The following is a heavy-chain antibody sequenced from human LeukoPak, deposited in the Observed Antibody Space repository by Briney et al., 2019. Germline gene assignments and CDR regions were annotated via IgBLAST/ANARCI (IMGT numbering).Heavy chain of an antibody. D-gene: IGHD1-14*01. CDR2: ISSDSGTR. CDR1: GLTFSTYS. V-gene: IGHV3-48*01. J-gene: IGHJ5*02. Sequence: GGSLRLSCGASGLTFSTYSMTWVRQAPGKGLEWVSYISSDSGTRYYADSVKRRFTISRDNAKNSLYLQMNSLRAEDTAVYYCARAAQPGFDPWGQGTLVTVSS. CDR3: ARAAQPGFDP.